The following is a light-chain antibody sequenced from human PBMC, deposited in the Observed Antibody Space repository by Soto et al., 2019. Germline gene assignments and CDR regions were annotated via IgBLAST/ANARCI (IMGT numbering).Light chain of an antibody. J-gene: IGKJ1*01. CDR3: QQNYSSRT. Sequence: EIVLTQSPGTVSLSPGERATLSCRASQSVGSRWLAWYQQKPGQAPRVLIYGGSNRATGIPDRFSGSGSGTDFILTISRLEPDDFAVYYYQQNYSSRTFGQGTKVEMK. CDR2: GGS. CDR1: QSVGSRW. V-gene: IGKV3-20*01.